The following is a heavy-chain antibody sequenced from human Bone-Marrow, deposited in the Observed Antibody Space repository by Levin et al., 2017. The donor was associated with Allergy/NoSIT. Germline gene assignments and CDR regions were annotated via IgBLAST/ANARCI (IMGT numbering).Heavy chain of an antibody. Sequence: SVKVSCKSSGGRFSTYHINWVRQAPGQGLEWLGGITPIFGTPNYSQKFQGRVTITADESTTTAYMELVSLTSEDTGVYYCAREGISSATGFGYWGQGTLVTVSS. CDR1: GGRFSTYH. J-gene: IGHJ4*02. V-gene: IGHV1-69*13. D-gene: IGHD6-6*01. CDR2: ITPIFGTP. CDR3: AREGISSATGFGY.